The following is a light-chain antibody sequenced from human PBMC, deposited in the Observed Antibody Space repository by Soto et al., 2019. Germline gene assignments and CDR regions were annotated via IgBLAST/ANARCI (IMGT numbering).Light chain of an antibody. Sequence: EIVLTQSPATLSLSPGERATLSCRASQSVNSYLAWYQQKPGRAPRLLIYDASNRATGIPARFSGSGSGTDFTLTISSLEPEDFAVYYCQQRSNWPPSLTFGGGTKVEIK. J-gene: IGKJ4*01. CDR3: QQRSNWPPSLT. CDR1: QSVNSY. V-gene: IGKV3-11*01. CDR2: DAS.